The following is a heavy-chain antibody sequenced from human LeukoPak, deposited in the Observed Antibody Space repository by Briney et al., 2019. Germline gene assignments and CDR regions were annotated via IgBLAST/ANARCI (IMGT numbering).Heavy chain of an antibody. D-gene: IGHD1-1*01. V-gene: IGHV3-74*01. J-gene: IGHJ2*01. Sequence: GGSLRLSCAASGFTFSSYWMHWVRQAPGKGLVWVSRIKTDGSSTSYADSVKGRFTISRDNAKNTLYLQMNSLRAEDTAVYYCVRYVWYYDLWGRGTLVTVSS. CDR3: VRYVWYYDL. CDR1: GFTFSSYW. CDR2: IKTDGSST.